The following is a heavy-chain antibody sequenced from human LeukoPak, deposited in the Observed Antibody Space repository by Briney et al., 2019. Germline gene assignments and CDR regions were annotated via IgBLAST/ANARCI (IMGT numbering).Heavy chain of an antibody. D-gene: IGHD4-11*01. CDR2: IYTSGST. CDR3: ARGDPLSSPDYSKYYYYYYMDV. Sequence: SETLSLTCTVSGGSISSYYWSWIRQPPGKGLEWIGYIYTSGSTNYNPSLKSRVTISVDTSKNQFSLKLSSVTAADTAVYYCARGDPLSSPDYSKYYYYYYMDVSGKGTTVTVSS. V-gene: IGHV4-4*09. CDR1: GGSISSYY. J-gene: IGHJ6*03.